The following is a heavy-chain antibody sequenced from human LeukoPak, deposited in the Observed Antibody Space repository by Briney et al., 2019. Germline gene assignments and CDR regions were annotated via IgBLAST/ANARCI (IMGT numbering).Heavy chain of an antibody. J-gene: IGHJ4*02. CDR3: ARGRSSSSLTDY. V-gene: IGHV1-8*01. Sequence: ASVKVSCKASGYTFTSYDINWVRQATGQGLEWMGWMNSNSGNTGYAQKFQGRVTMTRNTSISTAYMELSSLRSEDTAVYYCARGRSSSSLTDYWGQGTLVTVSS. CDR2: MNSNSGNT. D-gene: IGHD6-6*01. CDR1: GYTFTSYD.